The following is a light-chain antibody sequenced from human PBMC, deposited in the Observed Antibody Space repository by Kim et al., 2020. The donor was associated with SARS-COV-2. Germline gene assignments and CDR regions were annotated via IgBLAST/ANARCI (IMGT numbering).Light chain of an antibody. CDR3: QQYKSYPLT. CDR1: QDISNS. CDR2: ATS. J-gene: IGKJ4*01. Sequence: DIQMTQSPSSLSASVGERVTITCRASQDISNSLAWFQQKPGEVPKCLMYATSSLQSGVPSKFSGSGSGTDFTLTISSLQPEDFATYFCQQYKSYPLTFGGGTKVEI. V-gene: IGKV1-16*02.